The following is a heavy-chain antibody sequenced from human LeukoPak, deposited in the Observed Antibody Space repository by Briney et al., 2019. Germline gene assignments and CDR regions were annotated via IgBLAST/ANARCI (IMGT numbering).Heavy chain of an antibody. CDR3: ARVPLHDDSGHYYPH. Sequence: ASVKVSCKTSGYTFTSYGMHWVRQAPGQSLKWMGWINGGNGNTKYSEKFQGRVTIIRDTSASTAYMELSSLRSEDTAVYYCARVPLHDDSGHYYPHWGQGTLVTVSS. D-gene: IGHD3-22*01. J-gene: IGHJ1*01. CDR1: GYTFTSYG. CDR2: INGGNGNT. V-gene: IGHV1-3*01.